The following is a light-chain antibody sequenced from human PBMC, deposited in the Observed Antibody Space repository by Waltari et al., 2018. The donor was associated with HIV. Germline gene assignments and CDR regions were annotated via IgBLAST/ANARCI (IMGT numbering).Light chain of an antibody. Sequence: IVLTQSPGTLSLSPGERATLSCRASQSVSSSYLAWYQQKPGQAPRRLIYGASNRAAGIPERFSGSGSGTDFTLASNRLEPEDLAVYDCQQYGSSAMYSFGQGTKLEIK. CDR3: QQYGSSAMYS. V-gene: IGKV3-20*01. CDR1: QSVSSSY. CDR2: GAS. J-gene: IGKJ2*03.